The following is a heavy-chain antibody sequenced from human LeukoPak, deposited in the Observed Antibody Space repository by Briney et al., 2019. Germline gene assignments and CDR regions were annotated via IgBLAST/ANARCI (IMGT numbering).Heavy chain of an antibody. CDR3: ARDLYYDSRAYYFDY. J-gene: IGHJ4*02. D-gene: IGHD3-22*01. Sequence: GGSLRLSCAASGFTFSCYNMNWVRQAPGKGVEWVSSISSSSYIYYADSLKGRFTISRDNAKNSLYLQMNSLRAEDTAVYYCARDLYYDSRAYYFDYWGQGILVTVSS. V-gene: IGHV3-21*01. CDR1: GFTFSCYN. CDR2: ISSSSYI.